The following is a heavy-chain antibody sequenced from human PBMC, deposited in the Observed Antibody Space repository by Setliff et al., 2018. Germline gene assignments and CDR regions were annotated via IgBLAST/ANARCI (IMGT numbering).Heavy chain of an antibody. CDR3: ASDGQGNYNFWSGSYYYYGMDV. CDR1: GYTFTGYY. V-gene: IGHV1-2*06. J-gene: IGHJ6*02. D-gene: IGHD3-3*01. CDR2: INPNSGGT. Sequence: ASVKVSCKASGYTFTGYYMHWVRQAPGQGLEWMGRINPNSGGTNYAQKFQGRVTMTTDTSTSKAYMELRSLRSDDTAVYYCASDGQGNYNFWSGSYYYYGMDVWGQGTTVTVSS.